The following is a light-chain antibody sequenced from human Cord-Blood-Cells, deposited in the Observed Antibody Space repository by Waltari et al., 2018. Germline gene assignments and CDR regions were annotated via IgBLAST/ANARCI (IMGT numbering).Light chain of an antibody. V-gene: IGKV1-39*01. CDR3: QQKYNAPRT. CDR2: AAS. Sequence: DIQMTQSPSSLSASVGDRVTITCRASQSISSYLNWYQQKPGKAPKLLLYAASSLQSGVPPTCSGSRAAGDDTTIISSLQPDDSATYYYQQKYNAPRTFGQGTKVEIK. CDR1: QSISSY. J-gene: IGKJ2*01.